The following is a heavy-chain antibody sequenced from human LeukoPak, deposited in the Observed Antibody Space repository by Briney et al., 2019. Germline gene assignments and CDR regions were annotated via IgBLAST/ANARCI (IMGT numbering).Heavy chain of an antibody. CDR2: IYYSGST. D-gene: IGHD5-18*01. V-gene: IGHV4-59*08. J-gene: IGHJ4*02. CDR1: GGSISSYY. CDR3: ARLGLWVDFDY. Sequence: SETLSLTCTVSGGSISSYYWSWIRQPPGKGLEWIGYIYYSGSTNYNPSLKSRVTISVDTSKNQFSLKLSSVTAADTAVYYCARLGLWVDFDYWGQGTLVTVSP.